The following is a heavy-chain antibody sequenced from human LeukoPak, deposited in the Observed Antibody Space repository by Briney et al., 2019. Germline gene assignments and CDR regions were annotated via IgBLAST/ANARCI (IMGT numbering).Heavy chain of an antibody. CDR2: IKPDGSAK. Sequence: GGSLRLSRAASGFTFSAFSMNWVRQAPGKGLEWVANIKPDGSAKYYVDSVEGRFTISRDNAKNSLYLQMNSLRAEDTALYYCARHMDVWGQGTTVTVSS. V-gene: IGHV3-7*02. CDR3: ARHMDV. J-gene: IGHJ6*02. CDR1: GFTFSAFS.